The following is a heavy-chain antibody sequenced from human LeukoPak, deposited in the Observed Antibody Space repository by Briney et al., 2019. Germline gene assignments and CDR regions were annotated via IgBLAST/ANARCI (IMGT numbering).Heavy chain of an antibody. D-gene: IGHD6-13*01. Sequence: SETLSLICTVSGDSISNYYWSWIRQPPGKGLEWIGYIYYSGSTNYNPSLKSRVTISVDTSKNQFSLKLSSVTAADTAVYYCAREVVAAPGTVDYWGQGTLVTVSS. J-gene: IGHJ4*01. V-gene: IGHV4-59*01. CDR2: IYYSGST. CDR3: AREVVAAPGTVDY. CDR1: GDSISNYY.